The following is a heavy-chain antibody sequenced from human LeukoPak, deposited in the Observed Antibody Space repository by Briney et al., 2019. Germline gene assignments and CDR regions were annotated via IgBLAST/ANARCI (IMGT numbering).Heavy chain of an antibody. V-gene: IGHV1-69*06. CDR1: GGTFSSYA. D-gene: IGHD5-18*01. CDR3: ASKSIEDSYGPGYHYYGMDV. CDR2: IIPIFGTA. Sequence: SVKVSCKASGGTFSSYAITWVRQAPGQGLEWMGGIIPIFGTANYAQKFQGRVTITADKSTSTAYMELSSLRSEDTAVYYCASKSIEDSYGPGYHYYGMDVWGQGTTVTVSS. J-gene: IGHJ6*02.